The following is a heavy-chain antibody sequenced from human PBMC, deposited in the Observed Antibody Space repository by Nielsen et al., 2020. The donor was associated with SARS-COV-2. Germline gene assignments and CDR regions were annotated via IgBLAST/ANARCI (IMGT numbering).Heavy chain of an antibody. Sequence: GESLKISCAASGFTFSNAWMSWVRQAPGTGLEWVGSIKSKTDGGTTDYAAPVKGRFTISRDDSKNTLYLQMNSLKTEDTAVYYCTTDQNYDILTGYGGLDYWGQGTLVTVFS. CDR3: TTDQNYDILTGYGGLDY. V-gene: IGHV3-15*01. CDR1: GFTFSNAW. D-gene: IGHD3-9*01. J-gene: IGHJ4*02. CDR2: IKSKTDGGTT.